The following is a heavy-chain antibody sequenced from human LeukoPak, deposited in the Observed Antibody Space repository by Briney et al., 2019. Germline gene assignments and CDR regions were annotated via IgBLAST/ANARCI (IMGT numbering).Heavy chain of an antibody. CDR1: GGSISSYY. D-gene: IGHD5-18*01. CDR3: ARVGYSYGTIDY. Sequence: PSETLSLTCTVSGGSISSYYWSWIRQPPGKGLEWIGYIYYSGSTNYNPSLKSRVTISVDTSKNQFSLKLSSVTAADTAVYYCARVGYSYGTIDYWGQGTLVTVSS. V-gene: IGHV4-59*12. J-gene: IGHJ4*02. CDR2: IYYSGST.